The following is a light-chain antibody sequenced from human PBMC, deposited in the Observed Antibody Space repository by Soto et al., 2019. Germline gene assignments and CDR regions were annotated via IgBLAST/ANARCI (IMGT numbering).Light chain of an antibody. CDR3: QQYAGSSYT. CDR1: QSVSSNY. Sequence: EIVLTQSPGTLSLSPGERATLSCRASQSVSSNYLVWYQQKPGPAPRHLIYGASTRATGIPDRFSGSGSGTDFTLTISRLEPEDFAVYYCQQYAGSSYTFGQGTKLEIK. CDR2: GAS. J-gene: IGKJ2*01. V-gene: IGKV3-20*01.